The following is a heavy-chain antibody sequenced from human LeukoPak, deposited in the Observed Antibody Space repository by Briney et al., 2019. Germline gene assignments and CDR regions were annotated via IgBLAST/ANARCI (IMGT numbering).Heavy chain of an antibody. CDR3: AREYYDILTGYSFDY. CDR2: INPNSGGT. CDR1: GYTFTGYY. Sequence: ASVKVSCKASGYTFTGYYMHWVRQAPGQGLEWMGWINPNSGGTNYAQKFQGRVTMTRDTSISTAYMELSRLRSDDTAVYYCAREYYDILTGYSFDYWGQGTLVTVS. V-gene: IGHV1-2*02. J-gene: IGHJ4*02. D-gene: IGHD3-9*01.